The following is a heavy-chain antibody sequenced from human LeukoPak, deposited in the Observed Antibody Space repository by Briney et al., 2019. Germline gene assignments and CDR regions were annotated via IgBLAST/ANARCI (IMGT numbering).Heavy chain of an antibody. CDR3: AKDLGITMVRGVDY. D-gene: IGHD3-10*01. CDR1: GFTFSSSV. CDR2: ISYDGSIK. J-gene: IGHJ4*02. V-gene: IGHV3-30*18. Sequence: RGSLRLSCAASGFTFSSSVLHSGRQAPGKGLEWVADISYDGSIKYYADSLKGRFTISTDNSQNTLYLQMNSLRAEDTAVYYCAKDLGITMVRGVDYWGQGTLVTVSS.